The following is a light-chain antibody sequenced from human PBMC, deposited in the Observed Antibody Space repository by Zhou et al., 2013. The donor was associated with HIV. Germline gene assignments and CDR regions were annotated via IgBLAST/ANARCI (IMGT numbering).Light chain of an antibody. CDR3: QSYDSSLSGLWV. Sequence: QSVLTQPPSVSGAPGQRVTISCTGSSSNIGAGYDVHWYQQLPGTAPKLLIYSNNNRPSGVPDRFSGSKSGTSASLVISGVQVEDEADYYCQSYDSSLSGLWVFGGGTKLTVL. J-gene: IGLJ3*02. V-gene: IGLV1-40*01. CDR2: SNN. CDR1: SSNIGAGYD.